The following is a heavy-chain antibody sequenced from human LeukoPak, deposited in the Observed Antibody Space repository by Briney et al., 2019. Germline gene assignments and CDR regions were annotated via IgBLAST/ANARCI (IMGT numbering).Heavy chain of an antibody. V-gene: IGHV1-46*01. CDR2: INPSGGST. D-gene: IGHD6-13*01. J-gene: IGHJ1*01. CDR1: GYTFTSYY. Sequence: WGSVKVSCKASGYTFTSYYMHWVRQAPGQGLEWMGIINPSGGSTSYAQKFQGRVTMTRDTSTSTVYMELSSLRSEDTAVYYCASEFPSLGAYSSSWYRAVTTLPQHWGQGTLVTVSS. CDR3: ASEFPSLGAYSSSWYRAVTTLPQH.